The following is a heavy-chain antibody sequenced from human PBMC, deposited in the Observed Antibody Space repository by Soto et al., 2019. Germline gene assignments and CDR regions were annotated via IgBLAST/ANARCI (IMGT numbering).Heavy chain of an antibody. CDR3: ARGGAMGVDY. J-gene: IGHJ4*02. D-gene: IGHD1-26*01. CDR1: GFTFNTHW. Sequence: LRLSCTASGFTFNTHWMHWVRQAPGKGLVWVSRIYFDGITTNYADSVKGRLTVSRDNAKHTVYLHVNTLRAEDTAGYYCARGGAMGVDYWGQGTLVTVSS. V-gene: IGHV3-74*01. CDR2: IYFDGITT.